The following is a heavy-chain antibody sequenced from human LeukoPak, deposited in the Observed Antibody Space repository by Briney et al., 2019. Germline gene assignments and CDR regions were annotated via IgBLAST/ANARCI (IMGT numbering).Heavy chain of an antibody. CDR3: TLIQGWGSGSYYRDF. Sequence: GGSLRLSCAASGFSISNDWMSWVRQAPGKGLEWVARVKSRSAGETTDYAAPVKGRFTISRDDSKNTLYLQMNSLKTEDTAAYYCTLIQGWGSGSYYRDFWGQGTLVTVSS. J-gene: IGHJ4*02. CDR1: GFSISNDW. D-gene: IGHD3-10*01. CDR2: VKSRSAGETT. V-gene: IGHV3-15*01.